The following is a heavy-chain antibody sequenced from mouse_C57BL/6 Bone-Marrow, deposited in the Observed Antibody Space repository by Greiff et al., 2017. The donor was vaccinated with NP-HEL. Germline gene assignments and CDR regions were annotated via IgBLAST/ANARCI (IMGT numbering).Heavy chain of an antibody. Sequence: QVQLQQPGAELVKPGASVKLSCKASGYTFTSYWMHWVKQRPGRGLEWIGRIDPNSGGTKYNEKFKSKATLTVDKPSSTAYMQLSSLTSEDSAVYYCARSGPITTVVAYYYAMDNWGQGTSVTVSS. CDR3: ARSGPITTVVAYYYAMDN. D-gene: IGHD1-1*01. J-gene: IGHJ4*01. CDR2: IDPNSGGT. V-gene: IGHV1-72*01. CDR1: GYTFTSYW.